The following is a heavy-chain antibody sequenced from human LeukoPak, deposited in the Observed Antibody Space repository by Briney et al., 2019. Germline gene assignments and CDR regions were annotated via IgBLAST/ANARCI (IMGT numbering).Heavy chain of an antibody. D-gene: IGHD4-17*01. V-gene: IGHV1-69*04. J-gene: IGHJ6*02. CDR3: AIGYGDYLSYHYGMDV. CDR1: GRTFSSYA. CDR2: IIPLLAIA. Sequence: GASVTVSCTASGRTFSSYAFSWARQAPGQGLEWMGRIIPLLAIANYAKEFQGRGTITADKSTSTAYMELSSLRSEDTAVYYCAIGYGDYLSYHYGMDVWGQGTTVTVSS.